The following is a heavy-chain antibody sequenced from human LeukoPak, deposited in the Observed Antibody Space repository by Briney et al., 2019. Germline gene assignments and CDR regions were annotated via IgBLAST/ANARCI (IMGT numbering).Heavy chain of an antibody. V-gene: IGHV4-34*01. CDR1: GGSFSGYY. CDR3: ARAYVVVPATALRFDP. Sequence: SETLSLTCAVYGGSFSGYYWSWIRQPPGKGLEWIGEINHSGSTNYNPSLKSRVTISVGTSKNQFSLKLSSVTAADTAVYYCARAYVVVPATALRFDPWGQGTLVTVSS. CDR2: INHSGST. J-gene: IGHJ5*02. D-gene: IGHD2-2*01.